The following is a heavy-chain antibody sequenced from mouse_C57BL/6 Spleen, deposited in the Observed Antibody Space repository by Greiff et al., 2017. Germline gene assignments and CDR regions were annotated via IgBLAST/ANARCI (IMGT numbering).Heavy chain of an antibody. Sequence: QVQLQQPGAELVKPGASVKLSCKASGYTFTSYWMHWVKQRPGQGLEWIGMIHPNSGSTNYNEKFKSKDTLTVDKSSSTAYMQLSSLTSEYSAVYYCARVPDGYYYYFDYWGQGTTLTVSS. D-gene: IGHD2-3*01. CDR1: GYTFTSYW. CDR3: ARVPDGYYYYFDY. CDR2: IHPNSGST. J-gene: IGHJ2*01. V-gene: IGHV1-64*01.